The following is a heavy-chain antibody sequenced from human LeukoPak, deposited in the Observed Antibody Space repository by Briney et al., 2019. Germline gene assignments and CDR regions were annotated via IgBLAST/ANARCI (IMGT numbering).Heavy chain of an antibody. CDR1: GYTFTSYY. CDR3: VGSFTRPEEDIAARPPDY. J-gene: IGHJ4*02. CDR2: INPSGGST. V-gene: IGHV1-46*01. D-gene: IGHD6-6*01. Sequence: ASVKVSCKASGYTFTSYYMHWVRQAPGQGLEWMGIINPSGGSTSYAQKFQGRVTMTRDTSTSTVYMELSSLRSEDTAVYYCVGSFTRPEEDIAARPPDYWGQGTLVTVSS.